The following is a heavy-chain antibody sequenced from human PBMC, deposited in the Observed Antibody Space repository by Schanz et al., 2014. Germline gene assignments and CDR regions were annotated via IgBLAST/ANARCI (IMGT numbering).Heavy chain of an antibody. D-gene: IGHD3-10*01. Sequence: QVQVVQSGAEVKKPGASVKVSCKASGYTFTDYGVIWVRQAPGQGLEWMGWISAQTGDTRYAQKMQGRVTMTRNTSISTAYMELNSLTSEDTAVYYCARVSMEFERGKSYYYYMDVWGRGTTVTVSS. V-gene: IGHV1-18*01. J-gene: IGHJ6*03. CDR1: GYTFTDYG. CDR2: ISAQTGDT. CDR3: ARVSMEFERGKSYYYYMDV.